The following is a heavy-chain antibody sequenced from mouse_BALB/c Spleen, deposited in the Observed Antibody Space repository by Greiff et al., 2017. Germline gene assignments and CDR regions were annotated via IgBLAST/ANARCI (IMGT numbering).Heavy chain of an antibody. D-gene: IGHD2-4*01. CDR1: GFTFTDYY. CDR2: IRNKANGYTT. Sequence: EVQLQESGGGLVQPGGSLRLSCATSGFTFTDYYMSWVRQPPGKALEWLGFIRNKANGYTTEYSASVKGRFTISRDNSQSILYLQMNTLRAEDSATYYCARGGGDYDWFAYWGQGTLVTVSA. CDR3: ARGGGDYDWFAY. J-gene: IGHJ3*01. V-gene: IGHV7-3*02.